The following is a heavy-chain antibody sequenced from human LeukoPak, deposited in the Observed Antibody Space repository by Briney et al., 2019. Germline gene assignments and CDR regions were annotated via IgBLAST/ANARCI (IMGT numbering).Heavy chain of an antibody. CDR1: GGSISSYY. CDR2: IYYSGST. Sequence: SETLSLTCTVSGGSISSYYWSWIRQPPGKGLEWIGYIYYSGSTNYNPSLKSRVTISVDTSKNQFSLKVTSMTAADTGVYYCTRSFPGFVGAADFWGQGTLVTVSS. V-gene: IGHV4-59*01. D-gene: IGHD6-13*01. CDR3: TRSFPGFVGAADF. J-gene: IGHJ4*02.